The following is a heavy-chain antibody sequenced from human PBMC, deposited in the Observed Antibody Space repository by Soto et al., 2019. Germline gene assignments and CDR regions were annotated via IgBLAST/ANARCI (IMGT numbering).Heavy chain of an antibody. CDR1: GLTLSNVW. CDR3: SYGANQYFDY. Sequence: EVQLVESGGGLVKPGGSLRLSCVVSGLTLSNVWMNWVRQAPGKGLEWVGHIKSKTAGGTTDYAAPVKGRFTISRDDSENTLFLHMNSLKTEDTAVYYCSYGANQYFDYWGQGALVTVSS. J-gene: IGHJ4*02. V-gene: IGHV3-15*07. D-gene: IGHD4-17*01. CDR2: IKSKTAGGTT.